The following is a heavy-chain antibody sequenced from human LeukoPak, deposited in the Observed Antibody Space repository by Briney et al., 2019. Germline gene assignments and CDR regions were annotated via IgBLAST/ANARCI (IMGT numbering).Heavy chain of an antibody. CDR3: AGGFIGAWYAFDI. CDR2: IYHSGST. D-gene: IGHD3-16*02. V-gene: IGHV4-30-2*01. Sequence: SETLSLTCAVSCGPISSGGYSWSWIRQPPGKVLEWFGYIYHSGSTYYNPSLTSRVTISVDRSKNQSSLKLSSVTAADTAVYYCAGGFIGAWYAFDIWGQGTMVTVSS. J-gene: IGHJ3*02. CDR1: CGPISSGGYS.